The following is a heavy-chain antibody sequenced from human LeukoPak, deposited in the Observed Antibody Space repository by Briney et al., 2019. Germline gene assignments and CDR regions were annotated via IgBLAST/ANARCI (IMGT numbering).Heavy chain of an antibody. CDR3: ARDKRDRYANYYYYYMDV. Sequence: PGGSLRLSCAASGFTFSNYYMSWIRQAPGKGLEWVSYISSSGSTIYYADSVKGRFTISRDNAKNSLYLQMNSLRAEDTAVYYCARDKRDRYANYYYYYMDVWGKGTTVTVSS. V-gene: IGHV3-11*04. CDR1: GFTFSNYY. CDR2: ISSSGSTI. J-gene: IGHJ6*03. D-gene: IGHD3-9*01.